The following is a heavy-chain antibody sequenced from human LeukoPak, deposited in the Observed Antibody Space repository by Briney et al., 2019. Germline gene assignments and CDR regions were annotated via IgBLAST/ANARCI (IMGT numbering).Heavy chain of an antibody. CDR2: FYTSEST. D-gene: IGHD3-3*01. Sequence: SETLSLTCTVSGGSISSGSYYWPWIRQPAGKGLEWIGRFYTSESTNYNPSLKSRVTISVDTSKNQFSLKLTSVTAADTAVYYCARSDFWSGYFDSWGQGTLVTVSS. J-gene: IGHJ4*02. CDR1: GGSISSGSYY. V-gene: IGHV4-61*02. CDR3: ARSDFWSGYFDS.